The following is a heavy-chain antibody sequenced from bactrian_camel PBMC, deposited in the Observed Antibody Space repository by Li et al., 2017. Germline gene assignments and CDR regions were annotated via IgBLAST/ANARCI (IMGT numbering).Heavy chain of an antibody. CDR3: AARTGYCFDWYNFDY. V-gene: IGHV3S1*01. CDR2: IYSGDGDT. CDR1: GNLYNLNC. Sequence: HVQLVESGGGSVQPGGSLRLSCAASGNLYNLNCLGWFRQAPQKGREGLATIYSGDGDTWYADSVKGRFTISQDTAKNSVFLEMNSLKPEDTATYYCAARTGYCFDWYNFDYYGQGTQVTVS. J-gene: IGHJ4*01. D-gene: IGHD7*01.